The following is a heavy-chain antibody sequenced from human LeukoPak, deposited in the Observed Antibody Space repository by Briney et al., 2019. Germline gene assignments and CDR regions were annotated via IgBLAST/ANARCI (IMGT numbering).Heavy chain of an antibody. CDR1: GFTFSYHW. CDR3: ARWRRDHSEFDF. J-gene: IGHJ4*02. CDR2: IKRDGSFA. V-gene: IGHV3-7*01. Sequence: GGSLTLSCAASGFTFSYHWMAWVRQAPGKGLEWVANIKRDGSFAEYGDSLEGRFIISRDNGENSLFLQMSSLRVEDTAVYHCARWRRDHSEFDFWGQGTLVTVSS. D-gene: IGHD5-12*01.